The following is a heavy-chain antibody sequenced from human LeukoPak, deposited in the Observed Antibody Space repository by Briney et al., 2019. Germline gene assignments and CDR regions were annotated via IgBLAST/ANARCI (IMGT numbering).Heavy chain of an antibody. CDR2: VSATGYTT. Sequence: PGGSLRLSCVASGFTFSSYGMSWVRQAPGKGLEWVSYVSATGYTTSYADSVKGRFTISRDNAKNSLYLQMNSLRAEDTAVYYCARDGSRGNLVTAPDFWGQGTLVTVSS. J-gene: IGHJ4*02. CDR1: GFTFSSYG. CDR3: ARDGSRGNLVTAPDF. V-gene: IGHV3-48*04. D-gene: IGHD2-21*02.